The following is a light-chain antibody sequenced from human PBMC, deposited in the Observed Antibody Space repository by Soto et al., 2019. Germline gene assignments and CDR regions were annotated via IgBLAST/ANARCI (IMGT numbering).Light chain of an antibody. J-gene: IGKJ4*01. V-gene: IGKV3-20*01. Sequence: VLTQSPGTLSLSPGERATLSCRASQSVSSSYLAWYQQRPGQAPRLLIYGTSNRATGIPDRFSGSGSGTDFTLTISRLEPEDLAVYFCQQFDGSLLTFGGGTKVEIK. CDR1: QSVSSSY. CDR2: GTS. CDR3: QQFDGSLLT.